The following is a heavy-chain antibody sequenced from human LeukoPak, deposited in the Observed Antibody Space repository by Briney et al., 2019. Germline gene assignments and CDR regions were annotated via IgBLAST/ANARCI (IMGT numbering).Heavy chain of an antibody. Sequence: GGSLRLSCAASGFTFSSHWMSWVRQAPGKGLEWVANIKQDGSEKYYVDSVKGRFTISRDNAKNSLSLQMNSLRAEDTAVYYCASMGPLHYFDYWGQGTLVTVSS. CDR1: GFTFSSHW. CDR2: IKQDGSEK. V-gene: IGHV3-7*01. D-gene: IGHD2-15*01. J-gene: IGHJ4*02. CDR3: ASMGPLHYFDY.